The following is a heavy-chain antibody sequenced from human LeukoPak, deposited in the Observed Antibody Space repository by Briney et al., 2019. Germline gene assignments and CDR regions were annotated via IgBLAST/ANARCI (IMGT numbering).Heavy chain of an antibody. V-gene: IGHV3-48*02. Sequence: GGSLRLSCAASGFTSSSYSMNWVRQAPGKGLEWVSYTSSSSSTRYYADSVKGRFTISRDNAKNSLYLQMDSLRDEDTAVYYCARDGSGSYGVPYVFDYWGQGTLVTVSS. CDR1: GFTSSSYS. CDR3: ARDGSGSYGVPYVFDY. J-gene: IGHJ4*02. D-gene: IGHD3-10*01. CDR2: TSSSSSTR.